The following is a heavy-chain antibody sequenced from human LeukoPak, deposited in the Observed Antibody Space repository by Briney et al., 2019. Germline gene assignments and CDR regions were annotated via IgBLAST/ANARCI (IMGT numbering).Heavy chain of an antibody. CDR3: AKAPVTTCSGAYCYPFDY. CDR1: GFTFSNYD. J-gene: IGHJ4*02. V-gene: IGHV3-13*01. Sequence: GGSLRLSCAASGFTFSNYDMHWVRQATGKGLEWVSAIGTAGDTYYPGSVKGRFTISREDAKNSLYLQMNSLRAEDAAVYYCAKAPVTTCSGAYCYPFDYWGQGTLVTVSS. D-gene: IGHD2-15*01. CDR2: IGTAGDT.